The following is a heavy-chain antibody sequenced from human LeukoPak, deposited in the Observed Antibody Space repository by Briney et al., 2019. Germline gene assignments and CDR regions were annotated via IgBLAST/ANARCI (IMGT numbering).Heavy chain of an antibody. CDR2: INGDGTNP. Sequence: GGSLKLSCAASGFTFSSYSMYWVRQAPGEGLVWVSRINGDGTNPTYADFVKGRFTISRDNAKSTLYLQMNSLRVEDTAVYFCVSSFRVGYWGQGTLVTVSS. CDR1: GFTFSSYS. V-gene: IGHV3-74*01. CDR3: VSSFRVGY. J-gene: IGHJ4*02. D-gene: IGHD3-3*01.